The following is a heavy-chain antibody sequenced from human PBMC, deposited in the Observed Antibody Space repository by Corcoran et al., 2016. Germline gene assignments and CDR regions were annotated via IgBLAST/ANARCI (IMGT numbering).Heavy chain of an antibody. J-gene: IGHJ4*02. Sequence: QVQLVESGGGVVQPGRSLRLSCAASGFTFSSYGMHWVRQAPGKGLEWVAVISYDGSNKYYADSVKGRFTISRDNSKTTLYLQMNSLRAEDTAGYYGAKDREGSGWYFDYWGQGTLVTVSS. CDR1: GFTFSSYG. V-gene: IGHV3-30*18. CDR3: AKDREGSGWYFDY. CDR2: ISYDGSNK. D-gene: IGHD6-19*01.